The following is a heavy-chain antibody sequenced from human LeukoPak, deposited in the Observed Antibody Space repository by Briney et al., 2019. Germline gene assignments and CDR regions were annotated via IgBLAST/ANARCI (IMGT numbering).Heavy chain of an antibody. CDR3: ARHLLRGQNFDY. CDR2: IKDDGSDK. CDR1: GFSVSNFY. Sequence: GGSLRLSCAGSGFSVSNFYMNWFRQAPGQGLEWVASIKDDGSDKYYLDSVRGRFTISRDNAEDSLYLQLDDLRAEDTAVFYCARHLLRGQNFDYWGQGTLVTVSS. V-gene: IGHV3-7*01. J-gene: IGHJ4*02.